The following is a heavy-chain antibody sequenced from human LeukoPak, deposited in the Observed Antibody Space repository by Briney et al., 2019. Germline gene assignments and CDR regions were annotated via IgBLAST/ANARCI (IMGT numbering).Heavy chain of an antibody. CDR2: ISSSGSTI. V-gene: IGHV3-48*03. CDR1: GFTFSSYE. D-gene: IGHD4-17*01. Sequence: PGGSLRLSCAASGFTFSSYEMNWVRQAPGKGLEWVSYISSSGSTIYYADSVKGRFTISRDNAKNSLYLQMNSLRAEDTAVYYCARDLPYGDYGHYFDYWGQGTLVTVSS. J-gene: IGHJ4*02. CDR3: ARDLPYGDYGHYFDY.